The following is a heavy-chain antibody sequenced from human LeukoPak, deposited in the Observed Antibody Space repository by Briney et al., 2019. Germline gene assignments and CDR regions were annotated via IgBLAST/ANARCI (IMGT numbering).Heavy chain of an antibody. CDR2: IYYSGST. CDR3: ARTPIAAAGDAFDI. Sequence: SETLSLTCTVSGGSISSSSYYWGWLRQPPGTGLEWIGSIYYSGSTYYNPSLKSRVTISVDTSKNQFSLKLSSVTAADTAVYYCARTPIAAAGDAFDIWGQGTMVTVSS. CDR1: GGSISSSSYY. D-gene: IGHD6-13*01. V-gene: IGHV4-39*07. J-gene: IGHJ3*02.